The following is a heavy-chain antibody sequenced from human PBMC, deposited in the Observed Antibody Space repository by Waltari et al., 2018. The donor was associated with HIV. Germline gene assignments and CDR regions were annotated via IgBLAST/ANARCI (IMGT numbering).Heavy chain of an antibody. CDR3: ARGQDYDFWSGYYYDY. J-gene: IGHJ4*02. D-gene: IGHD3-3*01. Sequence: QVQLQQWGAGLLKPSETLSLTCAVYGGSFSGYYWSWIRQPPGKGLEWNGEINHSGSTNYNPSLKSRVTISVDTSKNQFSLKLSSVTAADTAVYYCARGQDYDFWSGYYYDYWGQGTLVTVSS. CDR2: INHSGST. CDR1: GGSFSGYY. V-gene: IGHV4-34*01.